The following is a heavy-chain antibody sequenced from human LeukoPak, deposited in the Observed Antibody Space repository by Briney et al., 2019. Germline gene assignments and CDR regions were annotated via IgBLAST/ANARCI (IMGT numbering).Heavy chain of an antibody. J-gene: IGHJ4*02. Sequence: SDNVSCKASGYTCTIYGISWVRQAPGQRREWIGWISAYNGNTNYAQKLQGRVTMTTDTSKSTAYMQLRSLRSDDTAVYYCARVATVTSYFDYWGQGTLVTVSS. D-gene: IGHD4-11*01. V-gene: IGHV1-18*01. CDR1: GYTCTIYG. CDR2: ISAYNGNT. CDR3: ARVATVTSYFDY.